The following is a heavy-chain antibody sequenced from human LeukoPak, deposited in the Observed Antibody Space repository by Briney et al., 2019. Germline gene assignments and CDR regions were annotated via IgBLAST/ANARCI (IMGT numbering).Heavy chain of an antibody. CDR3: ARGPRSLYSSGWYYFDY. V-gene: IGHV1-18*04. J-gene: IGHJ4*02. CDR2: ISAYNGNT. D-gene: IGHD6-19*01. CDR1: GYTFTSYG. Sequence: ASVKVSCKASGYTFTSYGISWVRQAPGQGLEWMGWISAYNGNTNYAQKVQGRVTMTTDTSTSTAYMGLRSLRSDDTAVYYCARGPRSLYSSGWYYFDYWGQGTLVTVSS.